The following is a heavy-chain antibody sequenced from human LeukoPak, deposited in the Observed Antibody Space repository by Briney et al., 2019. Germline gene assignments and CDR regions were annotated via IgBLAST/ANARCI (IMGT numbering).Heavy chain of an antibody. Sequence: GESLKISCKGSGYSFTSYWIGWVRQMPGKGLEWMGIIYPGYSDTRYSPSFQGQVTISADKSISTAYLQWSSLKASDTAMYYCARLARYCDILTGYSPGAFDIWGQGTMVTVSS. V-gene: IGHV5-51*01. J-gene: IGHJ3*02. CDR1: GYSFTSYW. CDR3: ARLARYCDILTGYSPGAFDI. CDR2: IYPGYSDT. D-gene: IGHD3-9*01.